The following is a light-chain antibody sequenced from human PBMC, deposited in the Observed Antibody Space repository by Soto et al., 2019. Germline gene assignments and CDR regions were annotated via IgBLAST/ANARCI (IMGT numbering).Light chain of an antibody. CDR2: GAS. V-gene: IGKV3-15*01. CDR3: QQYNNWPGT. J-gene: IGKJ1*01. Sequence: EIVMTQSPATLSVSPGERATLSCRASQSVSSNLAWYQQKPGQAPRLLIYGASTRATGIPARFSGSGSGTEFTLTISSLQSEDFAVCYCQQYNNWPGTFGQGTKV. CDR1: QSVSSN.